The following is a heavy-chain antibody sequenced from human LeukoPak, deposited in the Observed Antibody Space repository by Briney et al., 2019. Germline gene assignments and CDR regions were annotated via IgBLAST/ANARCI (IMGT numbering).Heavy chain of an antibody. CDR3: AGHLGYNWNYGGWFDP. J-gene: IGHJ5*02. D-gene: IGHD1-7*01. Sequence: SGTLSLTCAVSGGSISNTDHWNWVRQPPGTGLEWIGEMYHDGYTNYNPSLKSRVTMSVDKSKNHFSLKLTSVTAADTAVYYCAGHLGYNWNYGGWFDPWGQGTLVTVSS. CDR2: MYHDGYT. V-gene: IGHV4-4*02. CDR1: GGSISNTDH.